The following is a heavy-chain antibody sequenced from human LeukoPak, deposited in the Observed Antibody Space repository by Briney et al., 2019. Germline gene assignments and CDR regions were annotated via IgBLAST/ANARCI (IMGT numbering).Heavy chain of an antibody. V-gene: IGHV4-59*08. CDR3: ARRYCSGSSCYSAFDY. Sequence: SETLSLTCTVSGGSISNYYWSWIRQPPGEGLDWIGYIYYSGSTNYNPSLKSRLTMSVDTSKNQFSLKLSSVTAADTAVYYCARRYCSGSSCYSAFDYWGQGTLVTVSS. D-gene: IGHD2-15*01. CDR1: GGSISNYY. J-gene: IGHJ4*02. CDR2: IYYSGST.